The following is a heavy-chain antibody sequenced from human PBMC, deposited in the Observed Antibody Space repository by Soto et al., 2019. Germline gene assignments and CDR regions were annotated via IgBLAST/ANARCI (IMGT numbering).Heavy chain of an antibody. CDR1: GFTFSSYS. J-gene: IGHJ4*02. D-gene: IGHD2-2*02. Sequence: GGSLRLSCAASGFTFSSYSMNWVRQAPGKGLEWVSSISSSSSYIYYADSVKGRFTISRDNAKNSLYLQMNSLRAEDTAVYYCARASSRLVVPAAIPYWGQGTLVTVSS. CDR3: ARASSRLVVPAAIPY. CDR2: ISSSSSYI. V-gene: IGHV3-21*01.